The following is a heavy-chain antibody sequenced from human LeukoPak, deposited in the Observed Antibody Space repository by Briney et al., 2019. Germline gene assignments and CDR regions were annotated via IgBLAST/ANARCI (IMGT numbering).Heavy chain of an antibody. V-gene: IGHV1-69*05. CDR2: IIPIFGTA. D-gene: IGHD4/OR15-4a*01. Sequence: GASVKVSCKASVGIFSSYAIRWVRQAPGQGLEWMGGIIPIFGTANYAKKLQGRVTMTTDTSTSTAYMELRSPRSDDTAVYYCARAGAIRAEYFQHWGQGTLVTVSS. J-gene: IGHJ1*01. CDR3: ARAGAIRAEYFQH. CDR1: VGIFSSYA.